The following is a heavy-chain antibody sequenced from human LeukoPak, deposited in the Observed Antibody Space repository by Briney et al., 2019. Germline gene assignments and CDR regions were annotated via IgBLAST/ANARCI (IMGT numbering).Heavy chain of an antibody. D-gene: IGHD3-9*01. J-gene: IGHJ6*02. V-gene: IGHV4-34*01. Sequence: SETLSLTCAVYGGSFSGYYWSWIRQPPGKGLEWIGSIYYSGSTYYNPSLKSRVTVSVDTSKNQFSLKLSSVTAADTAVYYCARHLDYDILTGYYMRFVPVYYYYGMDVWGQGTTVTVSS. CDR1: GGSFSGYY. CDR3: ARHLDYDILTGYYMRFVPVYYYYGMDV. CDR2: IYYSGST.